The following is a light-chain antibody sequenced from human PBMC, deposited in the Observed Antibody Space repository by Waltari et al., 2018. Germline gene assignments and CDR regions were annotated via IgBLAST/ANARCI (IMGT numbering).Light chain of an antibody. CDR2: DVS. Sequence: QSALTQPASVSGSPGQSITISCPGTSSDVCGSNYVSWYQQHPGKAPKLMIYDVSNRPSGVSNRFSGSKSGNTASLTISGLQAEDEADYYCSSYTSSSTFGTGTKVTVL. J-gene: IGLJ1*01. V-gene: IGLV2-14*03. CDR3: SSYTSSST. CDR1: SSDVCGSNY.